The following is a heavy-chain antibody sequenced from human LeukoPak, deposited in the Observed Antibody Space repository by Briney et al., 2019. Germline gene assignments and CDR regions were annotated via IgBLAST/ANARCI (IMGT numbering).Heavy chain of an antibody. CDR1: GGSISSGGYS. CDR3: ARVNYYDSSGYYLVRAFDI. V-gene: IGHV4-30-2*01. J-gene: IGHJ3*02. CDR2: IYHSGST. Sequence: PSETLSLTCAVSGGSISSGGYSWSWIRQPPGKGLERIGYIYHSGSTYYNPSLKSRVTISVDRSKNQFSLKLSSVTAADTAVYYCARVNYYDSSGYYLVRAFDIWGQGTMVTVSS. D-gene: IGHD3-22*01.